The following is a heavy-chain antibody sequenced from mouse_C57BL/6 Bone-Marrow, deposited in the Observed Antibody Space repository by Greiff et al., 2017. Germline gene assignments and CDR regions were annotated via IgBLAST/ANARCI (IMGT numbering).Heavy chain of an antibody. CDR2: IDPSDSYT. V-gene: IGHV1-59*01. CDR3: ALKGGFAY. CDR1: GYTFTSYW. Sequence: VKLQQPGAELVRPGTSVKLSCKASGYTFTSYWMHWVKQRPGQGLEWIGVIDPSDSYTNYNQKFKGKATLTVDTSSSTAYMQLSSLTSEDSAVHYCALKGGFAYWGQGTLVTVSA. J-gene: IGHJ3*01.